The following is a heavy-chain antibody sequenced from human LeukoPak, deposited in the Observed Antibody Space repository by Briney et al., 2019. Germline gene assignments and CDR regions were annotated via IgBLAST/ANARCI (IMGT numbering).Heavy chain of an antibody. CDR1: GFTFSSYA. V-gene: IGHV3-23*01. Sequence: GGSLRLSCAASGFTFSSYAMSWVRQAPGKGLEWVSAISGSGGSTYYADSVKGRFTISRDNSKNTLYLQMNTLRAEDTAVDYCAKSKRITMVRGNLLFDYWGQGTLVTVSS. CDR2: ISGSGGST. CDR3: AKSKRITMVRGNLLFDY. D-gene: IGHD3-10*01. J-gene: IGHJ4*02.